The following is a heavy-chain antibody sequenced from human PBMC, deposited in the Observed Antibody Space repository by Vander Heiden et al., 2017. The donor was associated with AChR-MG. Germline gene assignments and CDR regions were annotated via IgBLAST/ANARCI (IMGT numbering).Heavy chain of an antibody. CDR3: AKEYDILTGYYTDLDY. Sequence: EVQLLESGGGLVQPGGSLRLSCAASGFTFSRYGMSWVRQAPGKGLEWVSAISGSGVNTYYADSVNGRFTISRDNSKNTVLLQMNSLRAEDTAVYYCAKEYDILTGYYTDLDYWGQGTLVTVSS. J-gene: IGHJ4*02. D-gene: IGHD3-9*01. CDR2: ISGSGVNT. V-gene: IGHV3-23*01. CDR1: GFTFSRYG.